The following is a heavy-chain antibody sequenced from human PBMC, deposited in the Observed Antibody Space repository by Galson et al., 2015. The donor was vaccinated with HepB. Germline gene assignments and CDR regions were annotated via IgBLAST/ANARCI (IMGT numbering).Heavy chain of an antibody. CDR1: GFTFSSYW. CDR3: AREGGSSWYSRGAFDI. D-gene: IGHD6-13*01. V-gene: IGHV3-7*01. Sequence: SLRLSCAASGFTFSSYWMSWVRQAPGKGLEWVANIKQDGSEKYYVDSVKGRFTISRDNAKNSLYLQMNSLRAEDTAVYYCAREGGSSWYSRGAFDIWGQGTMVTVSS. CDR2: IKQDGSEK. J-gene: IGHJ3*02.